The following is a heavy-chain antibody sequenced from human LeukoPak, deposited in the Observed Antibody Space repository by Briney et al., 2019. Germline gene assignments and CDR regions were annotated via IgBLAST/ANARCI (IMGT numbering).Heavy chain of an antibody. CDR1: GYSFTSYW. CDR2: IYPGDSDT. CDR3: ARRSSSWYDWFDP. V-gene: IGHV5-51*01. J-gene: IGHJ5*02. Sequence: GESLKISRKGSGYSFTSYWIGWVRQMPGKGLEWMGIIYPGDSDTRYSPSFQGQVTISADKSISTAYLQWSSLKASDTAMYYCARRSSSWYDWFDPWGQGTLVTVSS. D-gene: IGHD6-13*01.